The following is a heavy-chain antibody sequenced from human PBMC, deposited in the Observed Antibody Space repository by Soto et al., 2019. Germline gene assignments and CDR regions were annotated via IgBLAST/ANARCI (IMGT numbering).Heavy chain of an antibody. V-gene: IGHV1-18*01. D-gene: IGHD3-10*01. CDR2: ISAYNGNT. CDR3: ARAPLLWFGESIEPYYFDY. J-gene: IGHJ4*02. CDR1: GYTFTSYG. Sequence: GASVKVSCKASGYTFTSYGISWVRQAPGQGLEWMGWISAYNGNTNYAQKLQGRVTMTTDTSTSTAYMELRSLRSDDTAVYYCARAPLLWFGESIEPYYFDYWGQGTLVTVSS.